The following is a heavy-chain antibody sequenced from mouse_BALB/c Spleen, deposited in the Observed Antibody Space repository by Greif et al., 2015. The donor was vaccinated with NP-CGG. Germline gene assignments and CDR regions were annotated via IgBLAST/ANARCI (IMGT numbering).Heavy chain of an antibody. CDR2: IDPANGNT. CDR3: ARWDWYFDV. J-gene: IGHJ1*01. CDR1: GFNIKDAY. V-gene: IGHV14-3*02. Sequence: EVQLQQSGAELVKPGASVKLSCTASGFNIKDAYMHWVKQRPEQGLEWIGRIDPANGNTKYDPKFQGKATITADTSSNTAYLQLSSLTSEDTAVYYCARWDWYFDVWGAGTTVTVSS.